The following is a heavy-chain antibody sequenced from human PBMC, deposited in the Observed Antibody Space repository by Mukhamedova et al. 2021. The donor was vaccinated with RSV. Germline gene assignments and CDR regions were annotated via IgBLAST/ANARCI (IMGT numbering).Heavy chain of an antibody. V-gene: IGHV3-23*01. Sequence: QTPGKGLEWVSGIGISGGSTYYADSVKGRFTISRDNSKNTLYLQMNSLRADDTAAYYCAKVLRLSNYYDSSGYYDSWGQGTLVTVS. D-gene: IGHD3-22*01. CDR3: AKVLRLSNYYDSSGYYDS. J-gene: IGHJ5*01. CDR2: IGISGGST.